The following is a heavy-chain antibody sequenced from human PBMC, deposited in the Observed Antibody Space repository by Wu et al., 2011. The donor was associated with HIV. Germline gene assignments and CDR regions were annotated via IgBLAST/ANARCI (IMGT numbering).Heavy chain of an antibody. CDR3: ARHFGSGYRYGHYYAMDV. CDR2: ISTYNGNT. D-gene: IGHD3-16*02. V-gene: IGHV1-18*01. Sequence: QVQLVQSGAEVKKPGASVKVSCKASGYTFTSYGINWVRQAPGQGLEWMGWISTYNGNTNYAQKVQGRVTMTTDTSTSTAYMELRSLRSDDTAVYYCARHFGSGYRYGHYYAMDVWGQGTTVTVSS. CDR1: GYTFTSYG. J-gene: IGHJ6*02.